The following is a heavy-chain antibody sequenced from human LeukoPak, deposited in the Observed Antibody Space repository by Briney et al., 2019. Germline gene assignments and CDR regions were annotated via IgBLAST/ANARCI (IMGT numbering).Heavy chain of an antibody. V-gene: IGHV3-30*18. CDR2: ISYDGSNK. Sequence: PGRSLRLSCAASGFTFSSYGMHWVRQAPGKGLEWVAVISYDGSNKYYADSVKGRFTISRDNSRNTLYLQMDSLRAEDTAVFYCAKTSGSYGGPFDYWGQGTLITVSS. J-gene: IGHJ4*02. CDR1: GFTFSSYG. CDR3: AKTSGSYGGPFDY. D-gene: IGHD1-26*01.